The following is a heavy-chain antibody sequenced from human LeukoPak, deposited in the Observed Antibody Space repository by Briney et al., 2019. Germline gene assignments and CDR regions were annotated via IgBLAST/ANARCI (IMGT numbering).Heavy chain of an antibody. CDR1: GYSFTSYW. J-gene: IGHJ6*03. V-gene: IGHV5-51*01. Sequence: GESLKISCKGSGYSFTSYWIAWVRQMPGKGLEWMGIIYPGDSDTRYSPSFQGQVTISADKSISTAYLQWSSLKASDTAMYYCARHRSLSSSWYGVSSNYYYYYYMDVWGKGTTVTVSS. CDR3: ARHRSLSSSWYGVSSNYYYYYYMDV. D-gene: IGHD6-13*01. CDR2: IYPGDSDT.